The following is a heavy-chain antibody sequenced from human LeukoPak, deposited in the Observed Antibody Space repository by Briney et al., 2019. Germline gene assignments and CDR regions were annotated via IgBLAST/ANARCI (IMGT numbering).Heavy chain of an antibody. D-gene: IGHD2-2*01. Sequence: PGGSLRLSCEASGFSFSSYWMNWVRQAPGKGLEWVANIKQDGSEKYYVDSVKGRFTISRDNAKNSLYLQMNSLRAEDTAVYYCARDDCSSISCYHNWFDPWGQGTLVTVSS. CDR1: GFSFSSYW. CDR2: IKQDGSEK. CDR3: ARDDCSSISCYHNWFDP. V-gene: IGHV3-7*01. J-gene: IGHJ5*02.